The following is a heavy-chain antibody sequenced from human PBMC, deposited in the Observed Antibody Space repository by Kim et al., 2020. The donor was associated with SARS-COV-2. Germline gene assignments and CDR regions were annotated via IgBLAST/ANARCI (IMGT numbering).Heavy chain of an antibody. CDR1: GFTFSEYE. J-gene: IGHJ4*02. Sequence: GGSLRLSCTVSGFTFSEYEMNWVRQAPGQGLEWVSYISSTISGVFYADSVKGRFTISRDNAKNSLYLQMNSLRAEDTAVYYCARTKDYYVCHNLDDWGRG. CDR3: ARTKDYYVCHNLDD. CDR2: ISSTISGV. D-gene: IGHD3-16*01. V-gene: IGHV3-48*03.